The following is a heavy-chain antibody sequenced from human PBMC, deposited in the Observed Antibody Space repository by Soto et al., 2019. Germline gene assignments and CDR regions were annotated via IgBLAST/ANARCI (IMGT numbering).Heavy chain of an antibody. D-gene: IGHD6-19*01. CDR2: IIPIFGTA. Sequence: SVKVSCKASGGTFSSYAISWVRQAPGQGLEWMGGIIPIFGTANYAQKFQGRVTITADESTSTAYMELSSLRSEDTAVYYCATSDSSGWGGGYYYGMDVWGQGTTVTVSS. J-gene: IGHJ6*02. V-gene: IGHV1-69*13. CDR1: GGTFSSYA. CDR3: ATSDSSGWGGGYYYGMDV.